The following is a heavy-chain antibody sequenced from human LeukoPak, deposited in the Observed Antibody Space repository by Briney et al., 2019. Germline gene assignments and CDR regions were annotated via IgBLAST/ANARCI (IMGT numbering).Heavy chain of an antibody. D-gene: IGHD6-13*01. J-gene: IGHJ3*02. V-gene: IGHV4-34*01. CDR2: INHSGST. CDR1: GVSFSGYY. CDR3: ARSKTIGYSSSWYGRGVFDI. Sequence: PSETLSLTCAVYGVSFSGYYWSWIRQPPGKGLEWIGEINHSGSTNYNPSLESRVTISVDTSKNQFSLKLSSVTAANTAVYYCARSKTIGYSSSWYGRGVFDIWGQGTMVTVSS.